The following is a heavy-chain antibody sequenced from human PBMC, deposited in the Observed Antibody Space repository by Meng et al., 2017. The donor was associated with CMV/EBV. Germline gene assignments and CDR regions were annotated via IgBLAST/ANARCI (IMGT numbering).Heavy chain of an antibody. Sequence: ASVKVSCKASGYTFTGYYMHWVRQAPGQGLEWMGWINPNSGGTNYAQKFQGRVTMTWDTSISTAYMELSRLRSDDTAVYYCARAWGGETRIGDYYGMDVWGQGTTVTVSS. J-gene: IGHJ6*02. D-gene: IGHD3-10*01. CDR3: ARAWGGETRIGDYYGMDV. CDR2: INPNSGGT. CDR1: GYTFTGYY. V-gene: IGHV1-2*02.